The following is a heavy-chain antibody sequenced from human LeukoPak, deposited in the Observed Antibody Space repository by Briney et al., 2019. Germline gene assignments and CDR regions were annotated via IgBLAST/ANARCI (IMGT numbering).Heavy chain of an antibody. V-gene: IGHV1-8*02. D-gene: IGHD2-2*01. CDR3: ARDGRGAAAPDDAFDV. CDR2: MNPNSGAT. Sequence: ASVKVSCKASGYTFTSYYMHWVRQAPGQGLEWMGWMNPNSGATGYAQKFQGRVTMTRDTSITTVYMELSSLTSEDTAVYYCARDGRGAAAPDDAFDVWGQGTMVTVSS. J-gene: IGHJ3*01. CDR1: GYTFTSYY.